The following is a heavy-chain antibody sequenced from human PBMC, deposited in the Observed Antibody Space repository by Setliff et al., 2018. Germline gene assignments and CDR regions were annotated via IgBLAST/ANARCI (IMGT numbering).Heavy chain of an antibody. CDR2: INPSGGLT. CDR3: ARGEHIVSGDFYHYIDV. J-gene: IGHJ6*03. CDR1: GYTLTNYY. V-gene: IGHV1-46*01. D-gene: IGHD2-15*01. Sequence: GASVKVSCKASGYTLTNYYMHWVRQAPGQGLEWMGIINPSGGLTRYAQKFQGRVTMTRDASTSTVYMEVSSLRSDDTAVYYCARGEHIVSGDFYHYIDVWGKGTTVTVSS.